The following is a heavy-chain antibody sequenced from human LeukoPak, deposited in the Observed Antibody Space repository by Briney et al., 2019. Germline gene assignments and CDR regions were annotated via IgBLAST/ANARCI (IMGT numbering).Heavy chain of an antibody. CDR1: GFTFSSYA. Sequence: PGGSLRPSCAASGFTFSSYAMSWVRQAPGKGLEWVSAISGSGGSTYYADSVKGRFTISRDNSKSTVYLQMYSLRTEDTAVYYSAKDRVSPGFNWFDPWGQGALVTASS. CDR3: AKDRVSPGFNWFDP. V-gene: IGHV3-23*01. J-gene: IGHJ5*02. CDR2: ISGSGGST. D-gene: IGHD5-12*01.